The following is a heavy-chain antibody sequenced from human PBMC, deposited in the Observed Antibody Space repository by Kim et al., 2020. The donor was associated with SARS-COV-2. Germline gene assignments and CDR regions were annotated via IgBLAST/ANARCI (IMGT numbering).Heavy chain of an antibody. CDR2: IYYSGST. Sequence: SETLSLTCTVSGGSISSYYWSWIRQPPGKGLEWIGYIYYSGSTNYNPSLKSRVTISVDTSKNQFSLKLSSVTAADTAVYYCARDSSSWFDYWGQGTLVTVSS. CDR1: GGSISSYY. CDR3: ARDSSSWFDY. V-gene: IGHV4-59*01. J-gene: IGHJ4*02. D-gene: IGHD6-13*01.